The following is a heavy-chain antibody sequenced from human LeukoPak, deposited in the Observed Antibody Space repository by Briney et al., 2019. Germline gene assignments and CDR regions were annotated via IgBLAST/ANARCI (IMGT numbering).Heavy chain of an antibody. CDR2: ISGSGGST. Sequence: GSLRLSCAASGFTFSSYAMSWVRQAPGKGLEWVSAISGSGGSTYYTDSVKGRFTISRDNSKNTLYLQMNSLRAEDTAVYYCAKADCSSTRCAYMDVWGKGTTVTVPS. J-gene: IGHJ6*03. D-gene: IGHD2-2*01. V-gene: IGHV3-23*01. CDR3: AKADCSSTRCAYMDV. CDR1: GFTFSSYA.